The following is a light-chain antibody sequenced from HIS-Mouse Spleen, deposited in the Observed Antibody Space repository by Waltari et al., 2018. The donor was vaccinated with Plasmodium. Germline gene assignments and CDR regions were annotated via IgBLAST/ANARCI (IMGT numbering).Light chain of an antibody. CDR3: QQYNSYSWT. Sequence: DIQMTQSPSTLSAFVGDRVTITCRAIQSISSWLAWYQQKPGKAPKLLIYKASSLESGVPARFSGSGSGTEFTLTISSLQPDDFATYYCQQYNSYSWTFGQGTKVEIK. J-gene: IGKJ1*01. CDR1: QSISSW. CDR2: KAS. V-gene: IGKV1-5*03.